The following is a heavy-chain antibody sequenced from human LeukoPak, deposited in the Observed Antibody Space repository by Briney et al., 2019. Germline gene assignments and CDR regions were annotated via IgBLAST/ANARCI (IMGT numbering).Heavy chain of an antibody. V-gene: IGHV3-15*01. CDR2: IKSKTDGGTT. D-gene: IGHD2-15*01. CDR3: TTGRPDCSGGSCY. J-gene: IGHJ4*02. Sequence: GGSLRLSCAASGFTFSNAWMSWVRQAPGKGLEWVGRIKSKTDGGTTDYAAPVKGRFTISRDDSKNTLYLQMNSLKTEDTAVYYCTTGRPDCSGGSCYWGQGILVTVSS. CDR1: GFTFSNAW.